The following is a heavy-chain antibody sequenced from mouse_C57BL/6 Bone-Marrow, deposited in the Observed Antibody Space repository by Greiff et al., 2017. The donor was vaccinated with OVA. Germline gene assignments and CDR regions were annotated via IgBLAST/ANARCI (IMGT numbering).Heavy chain of an antibody. J-gene: IGHJ4*01. CDR1: GYTFTSYW. CDR2: IHPSDSET. Sequence: QVQLQQPGAELVKPGASVKVSCKASGYTFTSYWMHWVKQRPGQGLEWIGRIHPSDSETNYNQKFKGKATLTVDKSSSTAYMQLSSLTSEDSAVYYCAIWRVMRAMDYWGQGTSVTVSS. CDR3: AIWRVMRAMDY. V-gene: IGHV1-74*01. D-gene: IGHD2-2*01.